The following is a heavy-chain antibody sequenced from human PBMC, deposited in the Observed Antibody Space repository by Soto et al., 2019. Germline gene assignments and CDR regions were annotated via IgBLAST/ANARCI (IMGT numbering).Heavy chain of an antibody. J-gene: IGHJ4*02. Sequence: PGGSLRLSCAASGFTFDDHGMSWVRQAPGKGLEWVSGINWNGGGTDYADSVKGRFTISRDNAKNSLYLQMNSLRAEDTAFYYCARNFDSGGYGGHDYGARGPLAPVSS. CDR1: GFTFDDHG. CDR3: ARNFDSGGYGGHDY. V-gene: IGHV3-20*04. CDR2: INWNGGGT. D-gene: IGHD3-22*01.